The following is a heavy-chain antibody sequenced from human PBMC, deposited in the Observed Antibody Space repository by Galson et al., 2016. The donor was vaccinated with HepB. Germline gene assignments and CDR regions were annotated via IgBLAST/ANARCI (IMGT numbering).Heavy chain of an antibody. CDR2: ISGGGAKT. CDR3: AKGDSNFDRVYINV. V-gene: IGHV3-23*01. J-gene: IGHJ6*03. D-gene: IGHD4-11*01. Sequence: SLRLSCATSGFTFNAYVMSWVRQAPGKGLEWVAGISGGGAKTHYAAFVKGRFTISRDNSKNTVSRQMNSLRVEDTANYYCAKGDSNFDRVYINVWGKGTTVIVSS. CDR1: GFTFNAYV.